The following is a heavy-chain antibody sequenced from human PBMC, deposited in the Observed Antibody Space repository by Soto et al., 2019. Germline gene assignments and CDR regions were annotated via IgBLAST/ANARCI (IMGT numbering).Heavy chain of an antibody. Sequence: SETLSLTCSVSGVSVISGGHYWNWIRQFPGKGLGWIGYIYHSGGGYYNPSLKSRASMSVDTSKNEFSLRLASVTAADTAVYFCARDSAATVDRHYFDYWGQGALVTVSS. D-gene: IGHD3-10*01. CDR2: IYHSGGG. J-gene: IGHJ4*02. CDR1: GVSVISGGHY. V-gene: IGHV4-31*03. CDR3: ARDSAATVDRHYFDY.